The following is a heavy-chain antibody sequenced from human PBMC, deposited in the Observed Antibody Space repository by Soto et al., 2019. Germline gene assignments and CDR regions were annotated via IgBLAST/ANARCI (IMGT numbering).Heavy chain of an antibody. CDR1: GFTFSSYG. V-gene: IGHV3-30*18. Sequence: LRLSCAASGFTFSSYGMHWVRQAPGKGLEWVAVISYDGSNKYYADSVKGRFTISRDNSKNTLYLQMNSLRAEDTAVYYCAKEQFSSSCYGYWGQGARVT. CDR2: ISYDGSNK. D-gene: IGHD6-13*01. CDR3: AKEQFSSSCYGY. J-gene: IGHJ4*02.